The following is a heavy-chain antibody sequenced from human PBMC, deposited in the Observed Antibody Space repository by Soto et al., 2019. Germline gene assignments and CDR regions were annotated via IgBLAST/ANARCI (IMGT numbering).Heavy chain of an antibody. CDR1: GYSFTSYW. V-gene: IGHV5-10-1*04. CDR3: ARLALYSGYDYYYYYGMDA. J-gene: IGHJ6*02. Sequence: PGESLKISCKGSGYSFTSYWISWVRQMPGKGLEWMGRIDPSDSYTNYSPSFQGQVTISADKSISTAYLQWSSLKASDTAMYYCARLALYSGYDYYYYYGMDAWGQGTTVTVSS. D-gene: IGHD5-12*01. CDR2: IDPSDSYT.